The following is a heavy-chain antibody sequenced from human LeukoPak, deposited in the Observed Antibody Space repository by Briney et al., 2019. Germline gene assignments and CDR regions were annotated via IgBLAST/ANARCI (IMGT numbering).Heavy chain of an antibody. CDR1: GFSITSGYF. CDR3: ARERYYDGSDNYFELGY. Sequence: SETLSLTCSVSGFSITSGYFWGWIRQSPGKGLEWIGNIYTTGAGSTYYNPSVKSRVTLFSDKAKNQLSLKMNSVTAADTAVYYCARERYYDGSDNYFELGYWGQGTLVTVSS. CDR2: IYTTGAGST. J-gene: IGHJ4*02. V-gene: IGHV4-38-2*02. D-gene: IGHD3-22*01.